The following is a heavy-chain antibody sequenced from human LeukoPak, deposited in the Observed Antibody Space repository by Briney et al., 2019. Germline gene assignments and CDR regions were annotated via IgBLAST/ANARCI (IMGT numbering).Heavy chain of an antibody. CDR3: ARDSWVCGSTSCFSV. Sequence: GASVKVSCKASGGTFSSYAISWVRQAPGQGLEWMGGIIPIFGTANYAQKFQGRVTITADESTSTAYMELSSLRSEDTAVYYCARDSWVCGSTSCFSVWGKGTTVTVSS. J-gene: IGHJ6*04. CDR2: IIPIFGTA. CDR1: GGTFSSYA. V-gene: IGHV1-69*13. D-gene: IGHD2-2*01.